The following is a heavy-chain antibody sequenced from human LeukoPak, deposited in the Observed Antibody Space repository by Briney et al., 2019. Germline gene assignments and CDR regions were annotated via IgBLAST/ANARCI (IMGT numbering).Heavy chain of an antibody. CDR3: ARARGDTAMDYYFDY. CDR2: IIPIFGTA. D-gene: IGHD5-18*01. Sequence: GASVKVSSKASGGTFSSYAISWVRQAPGQGLEWMGGIIPIFGTANYAQKFQGRVTITADKSTSTAYMELSSLRSEDTAVYYCARARGDTAMDYYFDYWGQGTLVTVSS. CDR1: GGTFSSYA. V-gene: IGHV1-69*06. J-gene: IGHJ4*02.